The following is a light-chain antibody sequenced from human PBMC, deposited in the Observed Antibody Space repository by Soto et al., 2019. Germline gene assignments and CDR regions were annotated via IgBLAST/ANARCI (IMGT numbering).Light chain of an antibody. CDR1: ASNIGRDP. CDR3: AGWDGSLKGFV. J-gene: IGLJ1*01. Sequence: QSALTQPPSASGAPGQRVTISCSGSASNIGRDPVNWYQQVPGTAPKLLTYENNHRPSGVPDRFSGSKSGTSASLVISGLQSEDEAEYFCAGWDGSLKGFVFGIGTKVTVL. V-gene: IGLV1-44*01. CDR2: ENN.